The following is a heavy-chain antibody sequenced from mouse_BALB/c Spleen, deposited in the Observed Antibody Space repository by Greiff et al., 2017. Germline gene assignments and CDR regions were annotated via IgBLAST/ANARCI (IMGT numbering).Heavy chain of an antibody. CDR3: AAGDYYGSSYNY. V-gene: IGHV5-17*02. D-gene: IGHD1-1*01. J-gene: IGHJ2*01. Sequence: EVQLVESGGGLVKPGGSLKLSCAASGFTFSSFGMHWVRQAPEKGLEWVAYISSGSSTIYYADTVKGRFTISRDNPKNTLFLQMTSLRSEDTAMYYCAAGDYYGSSYNYWGQGTTLTVSS. CDR2: ISSGSSTI. CDR1: GFTFSSFG.